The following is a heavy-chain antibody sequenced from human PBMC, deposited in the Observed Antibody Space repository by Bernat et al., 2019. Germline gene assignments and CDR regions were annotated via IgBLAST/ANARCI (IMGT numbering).Heavy chain of an antibody. J-gene: IGHJ4*02. CDR3: VRGSGYYYFDY. V-gene: IGHV3-74*01. D-gene: IGHD3-22*01. Sequence: EVHLVESGGGLVQPGGSLRLSCTASGFTFSTYWMHWVRQAPGKGLEWVLGLSTDGSNTRYSDSVKGRFTISRGNAKNTLYLQMNGLRVDDTAVYYCVRGSGYYYFDYWGQGSLVTVSS. CDR2: LSTDGSNT. CDR1: GFTFSTYW.